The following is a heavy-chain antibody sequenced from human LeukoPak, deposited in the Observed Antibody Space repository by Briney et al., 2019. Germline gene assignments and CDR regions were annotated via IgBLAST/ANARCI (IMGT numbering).Heavy chain of an antibody. J-gene: IGHJ4*02. D-gene: IGHD1-26*01. Sequence: ASVKVSCKASGYTFTSYGISWVRQAPGQGLEWMGWISAYNGNTNYAQKLQGRVTMTRDTSTSTVYMELSSLRSEDTAVYYCARNIYSGSLNYYFGYWGQGTLVTVSS. CDR2: ISAYNGNT. CDR1: GYTFTSYG. CDR3: ARNIYSGSLNYYFGY. V-gene: IGHV1-18*01.